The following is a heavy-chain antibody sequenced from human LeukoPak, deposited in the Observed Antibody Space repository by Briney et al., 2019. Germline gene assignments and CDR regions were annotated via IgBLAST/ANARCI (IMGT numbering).Heavy chain of an antibody. D-gene: IGHD7-27*01. CDR2: IKEDGSEK. CDR1: GFTFSNYW. V-gene: IGHV3-7*03. J-gene: IGHJ4*02. Sequence: GSLRLSCVASGFTFSNYWMSWVRQAPGKGLECVANIKEDGSEKYYVDSVKGRFTISRDNAKNSLYLQMNSLRVEDTAVYYCAQDLAWGAFDHWGQGTLVTVSS. CDR3: AQDLAWGAFDH.